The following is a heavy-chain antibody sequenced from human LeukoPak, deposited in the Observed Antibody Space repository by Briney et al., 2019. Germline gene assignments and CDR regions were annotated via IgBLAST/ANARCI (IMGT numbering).Heavy chain of an antibody. CDR3: ARERERGPFDY. V-gene: IGHV3-7*01. D-gene: IGHD5-24*01. CDR1: GFTFSSYW. Sequence: PGGSLRLSCAASGFTFSSYWMTWVRQAPGQGLEWVANIKPDGREKNYVDSVKGRSTISRDNAKNSLYLQMNSLRAEDTAVYYCARERERGPFDYWGQGTLVTVSS. CDR2: IKPDGREK. J-gene: IGHJ4*02.